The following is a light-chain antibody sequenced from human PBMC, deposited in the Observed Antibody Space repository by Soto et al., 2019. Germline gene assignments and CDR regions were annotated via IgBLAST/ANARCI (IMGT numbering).Light chain of an antibody. CDR1: QSVSSTY. Sequence: EIVLTQSPGTLSLSPGEIATLSCRASQSVSSTYLAWYQQKPGQAPSLLIYGASRRATGIPDRFSGSGSGTDFTLTISRLEPEDFAVYYCQQYERSTTTFGGGTKVEIK. CDR2: GAS. V-gene: IGKV3-20*01. CDR3: QQYERSTTT. J-gene: IGKJ4*01.